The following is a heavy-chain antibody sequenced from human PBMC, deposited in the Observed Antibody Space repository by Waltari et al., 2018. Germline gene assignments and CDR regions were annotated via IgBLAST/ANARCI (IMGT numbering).Heavy chain of an antibody. CDR1: SGSFIFYY. Sequence: QVQLPHCCAHLMKPSATLSLPYAVYSGSFIFYYLRWITHPPGKGLEWIGEINHSGSTNDNPSLKSRVTISVDTSKNQFSLKLSVVTAADTAVYYCARDGSWYCDLWGRG. CDR3: ARDGSWYCDL. J-gene: IGHJ2*01. V-gene: IGHV4-34*01. CDR2: INHSGST.